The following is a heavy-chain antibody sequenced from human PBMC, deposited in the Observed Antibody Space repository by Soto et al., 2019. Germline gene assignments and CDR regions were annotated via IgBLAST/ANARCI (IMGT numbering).Heavy chain of an antibody. V-gene: IGHV1-69*13. CDR1: GGTFSSYA. D-gene: IGHD2-15*01. CDR2: IIPIFGTA. CDR3: ARGKDIVVVVAAHYYYYGMDV. Sequence: SVKVSCKASGGTFSSYAISWVRQAPGQGLEWMGGIIPIFGTANYAQKFQGRVTITADESTSTAYMELSSLRSEDTAVYYCARGKDIVVVVAAHYYYYGMDVWGQGTTVTSP. J-gene: IGHJ6*02.